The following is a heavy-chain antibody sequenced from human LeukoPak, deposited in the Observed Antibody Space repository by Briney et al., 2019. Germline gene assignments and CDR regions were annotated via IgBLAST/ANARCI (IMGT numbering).Heavy chain of an antibody. CDR2: INGGGGTT. D-gene: IGHD6-13*01. Sequence: GGSLRLSSAASRFTFSNYATSSVRHTPGEGVECVSGINGGGGTTYSSDSVKGRFTISRDNSKNTLYLQMDSLRDEDTARYYCAKERFSTSSAIEFDYWGRGTLVTVFS. J-gene: IGHJ4*02. CDR3: AKERFSTSSAIEFDY. CDR1: RFTFSNYA. V-gene: IGHV3-23*01.